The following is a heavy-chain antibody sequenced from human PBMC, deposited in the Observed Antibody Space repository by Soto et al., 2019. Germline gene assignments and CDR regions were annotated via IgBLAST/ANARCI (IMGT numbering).Heavy chain of an antibody. D-gene: IGHD6-19*01. J-gene: IGHJ4*02. CDR3: AREYNTGWST. V-gene: IGHV6-1*01. CDR2: TYYRSKWYN. CDR1: GDSVSSDSAA. Sequence: PSQTLSLTCAISGDSVSSDSAAWNWIRQYPSRGLEWLGRTYYRSKWYNEYALSVKSRITINPDTSKNQFSLQLNSVTPDDTAVYYCAREYNTGWSTWGQGTLVTVSS.